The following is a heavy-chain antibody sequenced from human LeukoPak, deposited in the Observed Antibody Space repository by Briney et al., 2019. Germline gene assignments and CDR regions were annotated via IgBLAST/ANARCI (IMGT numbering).Heavy chain of an antibody. CDR1: GASISGYY. CDR3: ARTSSAWYFVDC. CDR2: ISSSGST. D-gene: IGHD6-19*01. J-gene: IGHJ4*02. V-gene: IGHV4-59*01. Sequence: PSETLSLTCTVSGASISGYYWSWIRQPPGKGLEWIAYISSSGSTYYNPSLRSRVTISVDTSKNQFSLKLSSVTAADTAIYYCARTSSAWYFVDCWGQGTLVTVSS.